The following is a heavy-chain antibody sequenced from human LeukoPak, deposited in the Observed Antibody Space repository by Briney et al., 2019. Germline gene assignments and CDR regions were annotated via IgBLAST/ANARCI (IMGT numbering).Heavy chain of an antibody. J-gene: IGHJ4*02. Sequence: GGSLRLSCAASGFTVSSYSMHWVRQAPGKGLDFVSAISANGRSTYYASSVKGRFTISRDNSKNTLYLQMGSLRAEDLAVYYCARVGLGSGSDYWGQGTLVTVSS. CDR3: ARVGLGSGSDY. CDR2: ISANGRST. V-gene: IGHV3-64*01. D-gene: IGHD6-25*01. CDR1: GFTVSSYS.